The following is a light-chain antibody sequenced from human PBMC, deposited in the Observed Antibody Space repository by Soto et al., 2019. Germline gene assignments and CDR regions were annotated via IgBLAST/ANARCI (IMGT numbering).Light chain of an antibody. J-gene: IGKJ1*01. CDR3: QSHKTWPET. Sequence: ELVLTQSPSTLYVSPGERAALSCRASQNIGSNLAWYQQKPGQSPRLLIFGASTRASGIPARFSGSGTGTEFTLTISSLQSEDFAVYFCQSHKTWPETFGQGTKVDIK. V-gene: IGKV3-15*01. CDR2: GAS. CDR1: QNIGSN.